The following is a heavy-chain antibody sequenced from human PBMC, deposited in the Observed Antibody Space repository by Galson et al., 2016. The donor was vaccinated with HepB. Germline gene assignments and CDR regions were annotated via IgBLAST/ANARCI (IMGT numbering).Heavy chain of an antibody. J-gene: IGHJ4*02. D-gene: IGHD6-6*01. Sequence: SLRLSCAASGFSFSIYGMNWVRQAPGKGLEWVAYISGSSEMYYADSVTGRFTISRDNAKNFLCLQMSGLGAEATAVYYCVRGGAARPDYWGQGILVTVSS. CDR2: ISGSSEM. CDR1: GFSFSIYG. CDR3: VRGGAARPDY. V-gene: IGHV3-48*01.